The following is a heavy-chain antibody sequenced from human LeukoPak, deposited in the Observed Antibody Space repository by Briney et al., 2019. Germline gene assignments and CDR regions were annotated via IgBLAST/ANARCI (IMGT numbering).Heavy chain of an antibody. V-gene: IGHV3-33*01. CDR3: ARDENYRFDY. J-gene: IGHJ4*02. CDR2: IWYDGSKT. Sequence: GSLRLSCASAGFTFSSYGMHWVSQAPGKGLEWVAVIWYDGSKTYYADSVKGRFTISRDSSKKTLSLQMNSLRAEDTAVYYCARDENYRFDYWGQGTLVTVSS. D-gene: IGHD3-16*02. CDR1: GFTFSSYG.